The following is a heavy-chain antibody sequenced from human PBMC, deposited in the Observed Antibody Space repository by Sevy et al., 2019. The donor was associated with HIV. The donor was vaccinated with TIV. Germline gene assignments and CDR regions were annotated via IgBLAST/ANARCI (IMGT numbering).Heavy chain of an antibody. CDR3: VKDPDYNFWRGDYGMDV. CDR1: GFSFSNSA. D-gene: IGHD3-3*01. Sequence: GGSLRLSCSGSGFSFSNSAMNWVRQTPGQGLKSVSAISSDGVSTYYTDSVRGRFTISRDNSKNTLYLQMSSLRVEDTAVYYCVKDPDYNFWRGDYGMDVWGQGTTVTVSS. V-gene: IGHV3-64D*06. CDR2: ISSDGVST. J-gene: IGHJ6*02.